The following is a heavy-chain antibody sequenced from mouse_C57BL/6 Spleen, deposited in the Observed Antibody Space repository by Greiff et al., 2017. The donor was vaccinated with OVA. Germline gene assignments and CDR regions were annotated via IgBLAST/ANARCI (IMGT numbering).Heavy chain of an antibody. J-gene: IGHJ4*01. V-gene: IGHV5-9*01. Sequence: EVKLVESGGGLVKPGGSLKLSCAASGFTFSSYTMSWVRQTPEKRLEWVATISGGGGNTYYPDSVKGRFTISRDNAKNTLYLPMSILRSEYTALYYCARQKDYAMDYWGQGTSVTVSS. CDR2: ISGGGGNT. CDR3: ARQKDYAMDY. CDR1: GFTFSSYT.